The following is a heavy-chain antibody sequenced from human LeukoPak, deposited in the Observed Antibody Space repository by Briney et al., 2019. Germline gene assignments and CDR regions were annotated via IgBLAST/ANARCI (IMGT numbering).Heavy chain of an antibody. CDR2: INHSGST. V-gene: IGHV4-34*01. CDR1: GVSFSDYY. CDR3: TRGRRWASLGY. D-gene: IGHD4-23*01. J-gene: IGHJ4*02. Sequence: PSETLSLTCAVYGVSFSDYYWSWVRQSPGKGLEWIGEINHSGSTNYNPSLKSRVTISVDTSKNHFSLKLNSVTAADTAVYYCTRGRRWASLGYWGQGTLVTVAS.